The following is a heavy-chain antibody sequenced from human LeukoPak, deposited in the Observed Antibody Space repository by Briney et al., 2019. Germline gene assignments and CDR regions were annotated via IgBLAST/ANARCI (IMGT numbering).Heavy chain of an antibody. CDR1: GYSFTSYW. CDR3: ARQGTYGSGSYIGNWFDP. Sequence: GESLKISCKGSGYSFTSYWIGWGRQMPGKGLEWMGIIYPGDSDTRYSPSFQGQVTISADKSISTAYLQWSSLKASDTAMYYCARQGTYGSGSYIGNWFDPWGQGTLATVSS. CDR2: IYPGDSDT. J-gene: IGHJ5*02. D-gene: IGHD3-10*01. V-gene: IGHV5-51*01.